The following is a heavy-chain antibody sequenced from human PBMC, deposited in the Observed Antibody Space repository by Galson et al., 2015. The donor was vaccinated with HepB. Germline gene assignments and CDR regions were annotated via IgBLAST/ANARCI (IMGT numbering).Heavy chain of an antibody. CDR3: ARILYNWNLNYYYGMDV. CDR1: GFTVSSNY. CDR2: IYTGGRT. V-gene: IGHV3-53*05. J-gene: IGHJ6*02. D-gene: IGHD1-20*01. Sequence: LRLSCAASGFTVSSNYMSWVRQAPGKGLEWVSLIYTGGRTYYADSVKGRFTISRDNSKNTVYLQMNSLRPEDTAVYYCARILYNWNLNYYYGMDVWGQGTTVTVSS.